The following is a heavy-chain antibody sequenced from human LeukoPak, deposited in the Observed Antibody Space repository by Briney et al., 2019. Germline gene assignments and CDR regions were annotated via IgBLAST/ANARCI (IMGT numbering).Heavy chain of an antibody. CDR3: ARGGVSGGFDY. CDR1: GFTLSNSW. J-gene: IGHJ4*01. CDR2: INNDGSRT. Sequence: GGSLRLSCAASGFTLSNSWMFWVRQPPGKGLKYVSEINNDGSRTSYADSVKGRFTTSRDGAENTLFLQMNSLRAEDTAVYFCARGGVSGGFDYWGHGTLVTVSS. V-gene: IGHV3-74*01. D-gene: IGHD3-10*01.